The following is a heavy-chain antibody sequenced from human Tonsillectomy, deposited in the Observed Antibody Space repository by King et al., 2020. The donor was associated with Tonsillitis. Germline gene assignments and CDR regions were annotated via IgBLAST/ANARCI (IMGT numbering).Heavy chain of an antibody. V-gene: IGHV4-38-2*01. J-gene: IGHJ4*02. CDR2: IYHSGKT. Sequence: QLQESGPGLVKPSETLSLTCAVSGYSISSDYYWGWIRQSPGKGLGWIGSIYHSGKTYYKPSLKSRVSMSVDTSKKQFSLRLSSVTAADTAIYYCARPGCSGGSCYLVIDYWGQGILVTVSS. D-gene: IGHD2-15*01. CDR1: GYSISSDYY. CDR3: ARPGCSGGSCYLVIDY.